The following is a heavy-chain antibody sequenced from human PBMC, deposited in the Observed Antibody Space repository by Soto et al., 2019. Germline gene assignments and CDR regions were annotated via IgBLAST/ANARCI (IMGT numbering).Heavy chain of an antibody. CDR1: GYTVTSYG. J-gene: IGHJ3*01. CDR2: ISAHTGSS. CDR3: ASAFFYHGSDRRGYCFAAIEF. D-gene: IGHD3-22*01. Sequence: QVQLVQSGAEVKKPGASVKVSCKASGYTVTSYGMSWVRQAPGQGLEWMGCISAHTGSSEYAQRFKGRVTMTTDSSTSTAYMELGSPRSDDTAVYYSASAFFYHGSDRRGYCFAAIEFWGQGTMVTVSS. V-gene: IGHV1-18*01.